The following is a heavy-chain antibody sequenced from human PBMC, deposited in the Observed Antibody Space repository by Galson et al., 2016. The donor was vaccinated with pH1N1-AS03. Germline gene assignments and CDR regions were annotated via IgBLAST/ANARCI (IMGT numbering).Heavy chain of an antibody. CDR1: GYNFMSYW. Sequence: QSGAEVKKPGESLRISCKVYGYNFMSYWIGWVRQMPGKGLEWLGIMYPEDSDIRYSPSLRGQVTISVDKSITTAFLQWNSLKASDTALYYCGRHTFSYDTTDTNRPDAFDIWGQRDDGHRLF. V-gene: IGHV5-51*01. J-gene: IGHJ3*02. D-gene: IGHD3-22*01. CDR3: GRHTFSYDTTDTNRPDAFDI. CDR2: MYPEDSDI.